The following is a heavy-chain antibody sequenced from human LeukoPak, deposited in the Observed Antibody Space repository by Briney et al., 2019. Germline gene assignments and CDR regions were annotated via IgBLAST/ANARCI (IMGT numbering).Heavy chain of an antibody. CDR2: INHSGST. Sequence: SETLSLTCAVYGGSFSGYYWSWIRQPPGKGLEWIGEINHSGSTNYNPSLKSRVTISVDTSKNQFSLKLSSVTAADTAVYYCARGLWFGEFHYWGQGTLVTVSS. V-gene: IGHV4-34*01. CDR1: GGSFSGYY. CDR3: ARGLWFGEFHY. J-gene: IGHJ4*02. D-gene: IGHD3-10*01.